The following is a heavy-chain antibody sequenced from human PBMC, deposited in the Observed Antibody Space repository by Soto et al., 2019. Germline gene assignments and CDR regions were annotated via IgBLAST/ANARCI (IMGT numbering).Heavy chain of an antibody. J-gene: IGHJ6*03. CDR3: ARGALGTAAGYYYYYIDV. Sequence: QVQLQESGPGLVKPSETLSLTCTVSGGSISSNYWSWIRQPPGKGLEWIGYIYYSGSTNYNPSLKSRVLISVDTSKNQFSLTLSSVTAADTAVYYCARGALGTAAGYYYYYIDVWGKGTTVTVSS. V-gene: IGHV4-59*01. D-gene: IGHD6-13*01. CDR1: GGSISSNY. CDR2: IYYSGST.